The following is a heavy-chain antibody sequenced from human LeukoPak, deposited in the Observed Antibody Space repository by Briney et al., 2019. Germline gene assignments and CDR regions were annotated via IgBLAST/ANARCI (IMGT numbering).Heavy chain of an antibody. CDR1: GDSISSYY. CDR3: ASQNLGQLSFFDN. V-gene: IGHV4-4*09. Sequence: SETLSLTCTVSGDSISSYYWSWIRQPPGKGLEWIGYIYTSGGTNYIPSLKGRVSMSVDTSKSQVSLKLTSVSAADSAVYYCASQNLGQLSFFDNWGQGTLVTVSS. CDR2: IYTSGGT. D-gene: IGHD3-16*02. J-gene: IGHJ4*02.